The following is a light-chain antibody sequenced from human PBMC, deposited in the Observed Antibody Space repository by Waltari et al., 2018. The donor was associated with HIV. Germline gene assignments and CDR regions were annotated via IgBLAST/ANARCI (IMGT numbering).Light chain of an antibody. V-gene: IGLV2-8*01. Sequence: QSALTQPPSASGSPGQSVTISCTGTSSDVGGSNYVSWYQQHPGKAPKLMIYEVSKRPSGVPDRFSGSKSGNTASLTVSGLQAEDEADYYCSSYAGSNHVVFGGGTKLTVL. CDR2: EVS. J-gene: IGLJ2*01. CDR1: SSDVGGSNY. CDR3: SSYAGSNHVV.